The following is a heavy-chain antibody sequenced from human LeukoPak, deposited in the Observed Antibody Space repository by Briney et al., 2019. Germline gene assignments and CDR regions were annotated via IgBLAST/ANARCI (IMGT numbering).Heavy chain of an antibody. Sequence: ASVKVSCKTSGYTSTSYGISWVRQAPGHGLEWMGWISTYNGNTNYAQNLQGRTIMTTDTSTSTAYMELRSLRSDDTAVYYCARDTYNSGWCSDYWGQGTLVTVSS. CDR1: GYTSTSYG. CDR2: ISTYNGNT. CDR3: ARDTYNSGWCSDY. V-gene: IGHV1-18*01. D-gene: IGHD6-19*01. J-gene: IGHJ4*02.